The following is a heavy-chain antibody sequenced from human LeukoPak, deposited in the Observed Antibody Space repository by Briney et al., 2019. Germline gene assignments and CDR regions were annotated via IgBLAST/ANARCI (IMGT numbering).Heavy chain of an antibody. CDR3: ARGRRYSGSSYYLDY. D-gene: IGHD1-26*01. Sequence: PSETLSLTCTVSGGSNYWSWIRQPPGKGLEWIGEINHSGSTNYNPSLKSRVTISVDTSKNQFSLKLSSVTAADTAVYYCARGRRYSGSSYYLDYWGQGTLVTVSS. V-gene: IGHV4-34*01. CDR2: INHSGST. CDR1: GGSNY. J-gene: IGHJ4*02.